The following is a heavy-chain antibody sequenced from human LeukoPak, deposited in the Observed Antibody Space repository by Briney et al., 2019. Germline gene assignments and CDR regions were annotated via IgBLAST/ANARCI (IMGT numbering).Heavy chain of an antibody. V-gene: IGHV3-23*01. CDR3: AKSKAAVGGVFDI. D-gene: IGHD6-13*01. J-gene: IGHJ3*02. CDR1: GFSFSSFA. Sequence: SGGSLRLSCAASGFSFSSFAMTWVRQAPGKGQELVSGVSDSGGTTYYADSVKGRFTIFRDNSKNTLYLQMNSLRAEDTAVYYCAKSKAAVGGVFDIWGQGTMVTVSS. CDR2: VSDSGGTT.